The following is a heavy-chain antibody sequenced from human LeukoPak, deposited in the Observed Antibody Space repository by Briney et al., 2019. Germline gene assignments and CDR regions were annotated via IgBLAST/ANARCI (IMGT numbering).Heavy chain of an antibody. CDR1: GFTFSSYA. D-gene: IGHD6-13*01. Sequence: PGGSLRLSCAASGFTFSSYAMHWVRQAPGKGLEWVSVIYSGGSTYYADSVKGRFTISRDNSKNTLYLQMNSLRAEDTAVYYCARDYDSSRGMDWFDPWGQGTLVTVSS. J-gene: IGHJ5*02. V-gene: IGHV3-66*01. CDR3: ARDYDSSRGMDWFDP. CDR2: IYSGGST.